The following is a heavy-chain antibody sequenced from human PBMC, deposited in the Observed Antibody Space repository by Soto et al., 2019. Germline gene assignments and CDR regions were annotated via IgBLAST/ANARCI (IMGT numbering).Heavy chain of an antibody. V-gene: IGHV3-53*01. Sequence: EVQLVESGGGLIQPGGSLRLSCAASGFTVSSNYMSWVRQAPGKGLEWVSVIYSGGSTYYADSVKGRFTISRDNSKNTLYLEMNSLRAEDTAVYYCARHITMDPLLVYWGQGTLVTVSS. J-gene: IGHJ4*02. CDR1: GFTVSSNY. CDR2: IYSGGST. CDR3: ARHITMDPLLVY. D-gene: IGHD3-10*01.